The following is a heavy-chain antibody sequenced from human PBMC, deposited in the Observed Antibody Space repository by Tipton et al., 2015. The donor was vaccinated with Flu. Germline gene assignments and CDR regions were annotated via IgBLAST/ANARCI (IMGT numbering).Heavy chain of an antibody. Sequence: SLRLSCAASGFTFSSYAMHWVRQAPGKGLEWVAVISYDGSNKYYADSVKGRFTISRDNSKNTLYLQMNSLRAEDTAVYYCARGPAYWGQGTLVTVSS. CDR2: ISYDGSNK. V-gene: IGHV3-30-3*01. CDR3: ARGPAY. CDR1: GFTFSSYA. J-gene: IGHJ4*02.